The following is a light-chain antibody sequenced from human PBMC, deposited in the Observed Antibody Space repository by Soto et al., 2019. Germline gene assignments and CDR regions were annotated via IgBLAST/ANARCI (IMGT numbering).Light chain of an antibody. J-gene: IGKJ1*01. CDR3: QQYNNWPRA. CDR2: GAS. CDR1: QSVSSN. Sequence: EIVMTQSPATLSVSPGERATLSCRASQSVSSNLAWYQQKPGQAPRLLIYGASTRATGIPARFSGSGSGTEFTLTISRLQSEDFAVYYCQQYNNWPRAFVQGTKVEIK. V-gene: IGKV3-15*01.